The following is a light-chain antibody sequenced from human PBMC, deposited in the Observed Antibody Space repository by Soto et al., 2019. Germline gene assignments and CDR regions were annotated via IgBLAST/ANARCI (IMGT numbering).Light chain of an antibody. CDR3: SSYTDSSNYV. CDR2: QVT. CDR1: SGDLAIYNY. J-gene: IGLJ1*01. Sequence: QSVLTKPASVSLSPGKSFTISCTGTSGDLAIYNYVSWYQQQPGKAPKLMIYQVTNRPSGVSNRFSGSRSGNTASLTISGLQAEDEADYYCSSYTDSSNYVFGTGTKVTVL. V-gene: IGLV2-14*01.